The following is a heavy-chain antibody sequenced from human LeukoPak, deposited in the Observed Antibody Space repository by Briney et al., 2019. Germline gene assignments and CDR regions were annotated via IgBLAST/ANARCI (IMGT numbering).Heavy chain of an antibody. V-gene: IGHV3-21*01. CDR2: ISSSSSYI. CDR1: GFTFSSAW. D-gene: IGHD1-26*01. J-gene: IGHJ5*02. Sequence: PGGSLRLSCAASGFTFSSAWMSWVRQAPGKGLEWVSSISSSSSYIYYADSVKGRFTISRDNAKNSLYLQMNSLRAEDTAVYYCAREKTQGSLSFRYHMNWFDPWGQGTLVTVSS. CDR3: AREKTQGSLSFRYHMNWFDP.